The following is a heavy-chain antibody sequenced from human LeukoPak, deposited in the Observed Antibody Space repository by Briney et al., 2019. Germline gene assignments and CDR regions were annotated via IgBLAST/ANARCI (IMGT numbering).Heavy chain of an antibody. CDR1: GGSFSGYY. J-gene: IGHJ4*02. CDR3: ARDRNNWNYLIGY. V-gene: IGHV4-34*01. D-gene: IGHD1-7*01. Sequence: ASETLSLTCAVYGGSFSGYYWSWIRQPPGKGLEWIGEINHSGSTNYNPSLKSRVTISVDTSKNQFSLKLSSVTAADTAVYYCARDRNNWNYLIGYWGQGTLVTVSS. CDR2: INHSGST.